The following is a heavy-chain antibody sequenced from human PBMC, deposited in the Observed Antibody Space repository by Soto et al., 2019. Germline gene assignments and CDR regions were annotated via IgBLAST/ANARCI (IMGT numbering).Heavy chain of an antibody. CDR1: GDSFSSSSYY. D-gene: IGHD4-17*01. CDR3: ARGSTATADRRDAFDI. J-gene: IGHJ3*02. V-gene: IGHV4-39*01. Sequence: SETLSLTCAVSGDSFSSSSYYRGWIRQPPGKGLEWIGSIYYSGKTYYNPSLKSRATISVDTSKNQFSLKLSSVTAADTAIYYCARGSTATADRRDAFDIWGQGTMVTVSS. CDR2: IYYSGKT.